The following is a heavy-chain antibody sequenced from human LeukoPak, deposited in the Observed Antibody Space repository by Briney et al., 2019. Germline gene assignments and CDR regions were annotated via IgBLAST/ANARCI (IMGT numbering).Heavy chain of an antibody. CDR1: GFTFSSYA. J-gene: IGHJ6*02. V-gene: IGHV3-30-3*01. CDR2: ISYDGSNK. CDR3: ARGEGYSSGKRGMDV. Sequence: GGSQRLSCAAFGFTFSSYAMHWVRQAPGKGLEWVAVISYDGSNKYYADSVKGRFTISRDNSKNTLYLQMNSLRAEDTAVYYCARGEGYSSGKRGMDVWGQGTTVTVSS. D-gene: IGHD6-19*01.